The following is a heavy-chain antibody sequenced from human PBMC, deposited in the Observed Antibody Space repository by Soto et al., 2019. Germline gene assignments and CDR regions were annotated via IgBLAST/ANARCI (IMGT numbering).Heavy chain of an antibody. D-gene: IGHD2-15*01. Sequence: QVQLQESGPGLVRPSETLSVTCTVSGGSIPNYSIINYYWTWIRLPPGRGLEWIGHIYYNGSATYNPALKSRVSISVDVSRNQVSLKLTSVTAADTAVYYCARGGGGNAKPFDYWGQGTLATVSS. CDR2: IYYNGSA. CDR1: GGSIPNYSIINYY. J-gene: IGHJ4*02. V-gene: IGHV4-61*01. CDR3: ARGGGGNAKPFDY.